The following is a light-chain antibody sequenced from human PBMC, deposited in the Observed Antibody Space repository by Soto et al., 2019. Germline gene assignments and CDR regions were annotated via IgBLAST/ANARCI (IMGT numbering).Light chain of an antibody. CDR3: QLYSSYSPLT. J-gene: IGKJ4*01. CDR1: QSISSY. V-gene: IGKV1-39*01. Sequence: DIKMSQYTSSLSASVADRVTIAFRAGQSISSYLNWYQQKPGKAPKLLIYAASSLQTGVPSRFSGSGSGTEFTLTISFLQPDDFATYYCQLYSSYSPLTFGGGTKVDIK. CDR2: AAS.